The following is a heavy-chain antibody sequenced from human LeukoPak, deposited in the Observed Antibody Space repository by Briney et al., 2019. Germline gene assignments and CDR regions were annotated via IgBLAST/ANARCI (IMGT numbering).Heavy chain of an antibody. CDR3: ARGRRDGYNLGY. V-gene: IGHV3-53*01. D-gene: IGHD5-24*01. CDR2: IYSDGTT. Sequence: GGSLRVSCADSGFNVTTNYMSWVRQAPGEGLEWFSVIYSDGTTYYADAVQGRFTISRDISKNTLSIQMNSLRAEDTAFYYRARGRRDGYNLGYWGQGTLVAVSS. J-gene: IGHJ4*02. CDR1: GFNVTTNY.